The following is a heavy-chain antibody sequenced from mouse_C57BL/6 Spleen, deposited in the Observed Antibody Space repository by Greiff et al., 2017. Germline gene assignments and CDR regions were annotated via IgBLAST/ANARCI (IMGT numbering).Heavy chain of an antibody. D-gene: IGHD1-1*01. CDR1: GYAFSSSW. CDR2: IYPGAGDT. V-gene: IGHV1-82*01. Sequence: VQLQQSGPELVKPGASVKISCKASGYAFSSSWMNWVKQRPGQGLEWIGRIYPGAGDTNYNGKFKGKATLTADKSSSTAYMQLSSLTSEDSAVYFCARKNYYGSSYDYFDYWGQGTTLTVSS. CDR3: ARKNYYGSSYDYFDY. J-gene: IGHJ2*01.